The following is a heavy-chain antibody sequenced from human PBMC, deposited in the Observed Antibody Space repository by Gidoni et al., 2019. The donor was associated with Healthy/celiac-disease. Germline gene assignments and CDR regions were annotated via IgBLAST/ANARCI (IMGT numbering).Heavy chain of an antibody. V-gene: IGHV4-31*03. J-gene: IGHJ4*02. CDR2: IYYSGST. D-gene: IGHD2-2*01. Sequence: QVQLQESGPGLVKPSQTLSLTCTVSGGSIRSVGYSWSWSRHHPGKGREWIGYIYYSGSTYYNPSLKSRVTISVDTSKNQFSLKLSSVTAADTAVYYCARGGDIVVVPGDRRGAFDYWGQGTLVTVSS. CDR3: ARGGDIVVVPGDRRGAFDY. CDR1: GGSIRSVGYS.